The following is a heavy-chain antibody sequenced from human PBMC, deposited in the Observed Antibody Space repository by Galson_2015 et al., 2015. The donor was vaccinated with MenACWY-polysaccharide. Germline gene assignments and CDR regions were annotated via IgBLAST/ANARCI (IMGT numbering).Heavy chain of an antibody. V-gene: IGHV3-23*01. CDR2: LSPTTGNT. CDR1: GVTFSSYG. D-gene: IGHD3-10*01. CDR3: AKGAAHYGSGNYYDY. J-gene: IGHJ4*02. Sequence: SLRLSCAGSGVTFSSYGMGWVRQAPGKGLEWVSGLSPTTGNTYYADSVRGRFTISRDNSKNTLYLQMDSLRAEDTALYYCAKGAAHYGSGNYYDYWGQGTQATVSS.